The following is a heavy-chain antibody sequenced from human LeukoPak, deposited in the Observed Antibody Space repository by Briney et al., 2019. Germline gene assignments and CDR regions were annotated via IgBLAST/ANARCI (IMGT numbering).Heavy chain of an antibody. CDR1: GFTFNGYA. V-gene: IGHV3-9*03. CDR3: AKDSADSGNNSGGFDY. J-gene: IGHJ4*02. Sequence: GGSLRLSCAASGFTFNGYAMRWVRQAPGKGLEWVSGISWSSGSIGYADFVKGQFTISRDNAKNSLYLQMNSLRAEDMALYSCAKDSADSGNNSGGFDYWGQGTLVTVSS. CDR2: ISWSSGSI. D-gene: IGHD5-12*01.